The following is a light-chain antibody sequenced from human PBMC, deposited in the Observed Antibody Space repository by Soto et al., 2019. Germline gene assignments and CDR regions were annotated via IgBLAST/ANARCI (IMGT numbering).Light chain of an antibody. CDR1: QSVGSNY. CDR2: GAS. V-gene: IGKV3-20*01. J-gene: IGKJ1*01. Sequence: IVLTQAPGTLSLSPGERATLSCRASQSVGSNYLVWYQQKPGQPPRLLVSGASTRAPGVPDRFRGGGSGTDFTLTISRLEPEDFAVYYCQQCGSAPPTFGQGTKVEVK. CDR3: QQCGSAPPT.